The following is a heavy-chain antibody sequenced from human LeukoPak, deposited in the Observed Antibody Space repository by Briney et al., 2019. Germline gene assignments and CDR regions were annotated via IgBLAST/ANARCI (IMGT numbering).Heavy chain of an antibody. J-gene: IGHJ6*04. CDR2: IIPIFGTA. Sequence: SVKVSCKASGGTFSRYAISWVRQAPGQGLEWMGGIIPIFGTANYAQKFQGRVTITADESTSTAYMELSSLRSEDTAVYYCARADMVRGVHPYYYYGMDVWGKGATVTVSS. D-gene: IGHD3-10*01. V-gene: IGHV1-69*13. CDR1: GGTFSRYA. CDR3: ARADMVRGVHPYYYYGMDV.